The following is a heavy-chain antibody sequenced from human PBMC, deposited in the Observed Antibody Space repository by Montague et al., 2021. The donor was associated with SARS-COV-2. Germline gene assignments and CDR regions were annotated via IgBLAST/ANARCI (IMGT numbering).Heavy chain of an antibody. CDR3: ARVRLFYYLDY. CDR2: IFHTGRA. CDR1: GTSIRSGGYY. Sequence: TLSLTCTVSGTSIRSGGYYWTWIRQHPGKGLEWIGYIFHTGRAYYNPSLETRVNISVDTSNNLFSPRLSSVTAADTAMYFCARVRLFYYLDYWGQGTLVTVSS. J-gene: IGHJ4*02. D-gene: IGHD2/OR15-2a*01. V-gene: IGHV4-31*03.